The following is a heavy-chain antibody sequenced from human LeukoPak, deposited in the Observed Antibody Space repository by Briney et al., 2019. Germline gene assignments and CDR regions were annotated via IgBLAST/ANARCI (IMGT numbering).Heavy chain of an antibody. J-gene: IGHJ4*02. V-gene: IGHV3-13*01. D-gene: IGHD2-21*02. CDR1: GLALSSYD. Sequence: GGSLRLSCAASGLALSSYDIHWVRQVAGKGLEWVSSLGTPGDTYYLDSVKGRFTISREDARNSLSLQMNSLRVGDTAIYYCAISRAYCGGDCCFHYWGQGTLVTVSS. CDR3: AISRAYCGGDCCFHY. CDR2: LGTPGDT.